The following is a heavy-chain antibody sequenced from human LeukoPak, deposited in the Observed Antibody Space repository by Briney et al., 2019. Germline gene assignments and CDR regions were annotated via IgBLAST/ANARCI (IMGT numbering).Heavy chain of an antibody. CDR2: ITSSSSYI. D-gene: IGHD1-26*01. Sequence: PGGSLRLSCVASGFTFSNYNMNWVRHAPGKGLEWVSSITSSSSYIFYADSVKGRFTISRDNAKNSLYLQMNSLRAEDTAVYYCARDPYSGGYSSYYYYYMDVWGKGTTVTVS. V-gene: IGHV3-21*01. J-gene: IGHJ6*03. CDR1: GFTFSNYN. CDR3: ARDPYSGGYSSYYYYYMDV.